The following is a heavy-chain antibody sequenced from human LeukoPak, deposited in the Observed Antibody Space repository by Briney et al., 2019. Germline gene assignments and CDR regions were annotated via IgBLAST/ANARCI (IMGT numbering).Heavy chain of an antibody. CDR2: IYYSGST. V-gene: IGHV4-39*01. CDR1: GGSISSSSYY. D-gene: IGHD6-19*01. CDR3: ARHDRGVDSGYDSLLGSSGWYLRY. Sequence: SETLSLTCTVSGGSISSSSYYWGWIRQPPGKGLEWIGSIYYSGSTYYNPSLKSRVTISVDTSKNQFSLKLSSVTAADTAVYYCARHDRGVDSGYDSLLGSSGWYLRYWGQGTLVTVSS. J-gene: IGHJ4*02.